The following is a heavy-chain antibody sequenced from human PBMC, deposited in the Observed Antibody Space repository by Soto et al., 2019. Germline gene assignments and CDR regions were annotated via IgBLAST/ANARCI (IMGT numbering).Heavy chain of an antibody. Sequence: QVQLVQSGAEVKKPGSSVKVSCKASGGTFSNYPISWVRQAPGQGLEWMGGIIPIFGTVNYAQKFQGRVTXTXXXSXXTAYMELSSLRSEVTAVYYCARGNHRWLQLWYFDLWGRGTLVTVSS. CDR3: ARGNHRWLQLWYFDL. CDR2: IIPIFGTV. CDR1: GGTFSNYP. J-gene: IGHJ2*01. D-gene: IGHD5-12*01. V-gene: IGHV1-69*05.